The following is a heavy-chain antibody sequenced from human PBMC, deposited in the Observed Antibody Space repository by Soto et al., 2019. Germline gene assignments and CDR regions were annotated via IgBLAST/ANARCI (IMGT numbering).Heavy chain of an antibody. V-gene: IGHV3-21*01. J-gene: IGHJ4*02. CDR2: ITGTSAFT. CDR3: ARDNLAFQGAFDL. CDR1: GFVFSDFQ. D-gene: IGHD3-16*01. Sequence: GGALRLSCAASGFVFSDFQFNWVRQAPGGGLEWLSSITGTSAFTEYAESIEGRFTISRDNPNKLLFLHMDNLRPEDTAVYYCARDNLAFQGAFDLWGQGTLVTVSS.